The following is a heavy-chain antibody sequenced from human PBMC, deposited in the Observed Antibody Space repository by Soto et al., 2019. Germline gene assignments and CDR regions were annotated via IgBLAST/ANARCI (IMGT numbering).Heavy chain of an antibody. Sequence: SDTLSLTCAVSGVSVSSCGDAWSWIRQPPGKGLEWSGCIYHSGSSYYNPSLKSRVTISVDRSKHQFSLKLRSVTAADTAVYYCARADSTSRFYFDYWGQGTLVTVSS. D-gene: IGHD4-4*01. CDR3: ARADSTSRFYFDY. V-gene: IGHV4-30-2*01. CDR2: IYHSGSS. CDR1: GVSVSSCGDA. J-gene: IGHJ4*02.